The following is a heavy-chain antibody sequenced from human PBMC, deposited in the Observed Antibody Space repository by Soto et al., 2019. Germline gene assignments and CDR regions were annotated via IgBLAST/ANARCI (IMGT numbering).Heavy chain of an antibody. D-gene: IGHD3-16*01. J-gene: IGHJ6*02. CDR2: IIPIFSSR. CDR3: ARGETYLGV. V-gene: IGHV1-69*01. Sequence: QVQLVQSGAEVKKPGSSVKVSCKTSRDTFNKYAINWVRQAPGQGLEWMGWIIPIFSSRNYAEKFQGRVTITADESTSPAYMELRSLRFEDTAVYYCARGETYLGVWGQGTTVTVSS. CDR1: RDTFNKYA.